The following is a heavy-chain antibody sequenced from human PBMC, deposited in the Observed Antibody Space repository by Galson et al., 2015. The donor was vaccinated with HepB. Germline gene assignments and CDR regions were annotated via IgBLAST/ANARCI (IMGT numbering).Heavy chain of an antibody. V-gene: IGHV6-1*01. D-gene: IGHD1-14*01. CDR2: TYYRSKWYN. J-gene: IGHJ6*03. Sequence: CAISGDSVSSNSAAWNWIRQSPSRGLEWLGRTYYRSKWYNDYAVSVKSRITINPDTSKNQFSLQLNSVTPEDTAVYYCARGLRPQPGTTYYYYMDGWGKGTTVTVSS. CDR3: ARGLRPQPGTTYYYYMDG. CDR1: GDSVSSNSAA.